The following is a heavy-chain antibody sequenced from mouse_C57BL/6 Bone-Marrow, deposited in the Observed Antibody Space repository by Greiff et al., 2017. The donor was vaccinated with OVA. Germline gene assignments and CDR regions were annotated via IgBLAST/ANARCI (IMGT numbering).Heavy chain of an antibody. CDR3: TRSGGLYIFFY. CDR1: GYTFTDYE. J-gene: IGHJ3*01. D-gene: IGHD1-1*02. CDR2: IDPETGGT. Sequence: QVQLKESGAELVRPGASVTLSCKASGYTFTDYEMHWVKQTPVHGLEWIGAIDPETGGTAYNQTFKGKSTLTADKSSNTAYLELRSLTSEDSAVYYCTRSGGLYIFFYWGQGTPVTVSA. V-gene: IGHV1-15*01.